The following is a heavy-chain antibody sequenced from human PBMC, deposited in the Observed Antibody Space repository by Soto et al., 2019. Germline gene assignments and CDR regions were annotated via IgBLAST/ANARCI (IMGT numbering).Heavy chain of an antibody. Sequence: GGSLRLSCAASGFTFSTYEMNWVRQAPGKGLEWVAVISYDGSNKYYADSVKGRFAISRDNSKNTLYLQMNSLRAEDTAVYYCAKNWNYFEYWGQGTLVTVSS. CDR2: ISYDGSNK. D-gene: IGHD1-1*01. CDR3: AKNWNYFEY. V-gene: IGHV3-30*18. CDR1: GFTFSTYE. J-gene: IGHJ4*02.